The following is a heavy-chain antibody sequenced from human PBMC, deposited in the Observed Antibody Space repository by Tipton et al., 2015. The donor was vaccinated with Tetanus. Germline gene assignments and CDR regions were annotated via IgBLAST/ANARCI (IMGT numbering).Heavy chain of an antibody. V-gene: IGHV3-30*03. CDR1: GFTFSNSG. CDR2: ISYDGNYQ. CDR3: IYTISWSAFDC. D-gene: IGHD6-13*01. J-gene: IGHJ4*02. Sequence: QLVQSGGGVVQPGRSLRLSCAASGFTFSNSGMHWVRQAPGKGLEWVASISYDGNYQSYAESVKGRFTISRDNSKSTLFLQMNGLRAEDTAVCYCIYTISWSAFDCWGQGSLVTVSS.